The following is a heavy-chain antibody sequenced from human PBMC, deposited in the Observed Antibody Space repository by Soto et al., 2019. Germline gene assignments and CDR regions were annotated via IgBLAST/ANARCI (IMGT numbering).Heavy chain of an antibody. Sequence: QVQLQQWGAGLLKPSETLSLTCAVYGGSFSGYHWSWIRQPPGKGLEWIGEINHGGGTNYNPSLKRRVTIALDPSKHQFSLNLTSVTAADTAVYYCARNLLAARLRYYYGFDVWGPGTTVTVSS. CDR1: GGSFSGYH. J-gene: IGHJ6*02. CDR3: ARNLLAARLRYYYGFDV. CDR2: INHGGGT. V-gene: IGHV4-34*01. D-gene: IGHD6-6*01.